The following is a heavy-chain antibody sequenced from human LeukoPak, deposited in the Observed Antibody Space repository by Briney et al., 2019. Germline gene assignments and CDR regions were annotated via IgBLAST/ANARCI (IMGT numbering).Heavy chain of an antibody. CDR1: GFTFSSYG. J-gene: IGHJ4*02. CDR2: ISGSGGST. V-gene: IGHV3-23*01. D-gene: IGHD5-12*01. CDR3: AKDILVATVSGADY. Sequence: GGSLRLSCAASGFTFSSYGMSWVRQAPGKGLEWVSAISGSGGSTYYADSVKGRFTISRDNSKNSLYLQMNSLRAEDTALYYCAKDILVATVSGADYWGQGTLVTVSS.